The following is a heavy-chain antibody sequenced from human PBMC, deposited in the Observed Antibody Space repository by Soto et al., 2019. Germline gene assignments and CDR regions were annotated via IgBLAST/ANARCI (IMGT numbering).Heavy chain of an antibody. CDR2: ISSSSSYI. D-gene: IGHD3-22*01. CDR1: GFTFSSYS. J-gene: IGHJ4*02. V-gene: IGHV3-21*01. CDR3: ARESLAPGYYDRSPPFDY. Sequence: GGSLRLSCAASGFTFSSYSMNWVRQAPGKGLEWVSSISSSSSYIYYADSVKGRFTISRDNAKNSLYLQMNSLRAEDTAVYYCARESLAPGYYDRSPPFDYWGQGTLVTVSS.